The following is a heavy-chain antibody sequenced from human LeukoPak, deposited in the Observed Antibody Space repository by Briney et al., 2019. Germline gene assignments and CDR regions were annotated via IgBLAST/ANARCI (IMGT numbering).Heavy chain of an antibody. CDR2: IYYSGST. J-gene: IGHJ4*02. Sequence: KSSETLSLTCTVSGGSISSYYWSWIRQPPGKGLEWIGYIYYSGSTNYNPSLKSRVTISVDTSKNQFSLKLSSVTAADTAVYYCARGATYYYDSSGYYYYFGYWGQGTLVTVSS. V-gene: IGHV4-59*01. CDR1: GGSISSYY. D-gene: IGHD3-22*01. CDR3: ARGATYYYDSSGYYYYFGY.